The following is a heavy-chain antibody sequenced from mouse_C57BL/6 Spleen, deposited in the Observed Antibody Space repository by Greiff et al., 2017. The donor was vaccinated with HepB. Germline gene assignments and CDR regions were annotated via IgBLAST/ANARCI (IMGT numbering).Heavy chain of an antibody. V-gene: IGHV1-80*01. CDR1: GYAFSSYW. D-gene: IGHD1-1*01. J-gene: IGHJ2*01. CDR3: ARDGSSSYYFDY. CDR2: IYPGDGDT. Sequence: QVHVKQSGAELVKPGASVKISCKASGYAFSSYWMNWVKQRPGKGLEWIGQIYPGDGDTNYNGKFKGKATLTADKSSSTAYMQLSSLTSEDSAVYFCARDGSSSYYFDYWGQGTTLTVSS.